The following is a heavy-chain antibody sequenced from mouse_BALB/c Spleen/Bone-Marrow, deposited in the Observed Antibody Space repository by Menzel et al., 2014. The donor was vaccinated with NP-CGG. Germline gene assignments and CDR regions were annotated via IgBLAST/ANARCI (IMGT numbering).Heavy chain of an antibody. CDR2: IYPGNGDT. V-gene: IGHV1-12*01. CDR1: GYIFXNYN. J-gene: IGHJ2*01. D-gene: IGHD4-1*01. CDR3: VRSNWDGGSYFDY. Sequence: QVQLQQSGAELMKPGASVKMSCKASGYIFXNYNMHWVKQTPGQGLEWIGTIYPGNGDTSYNQKFKGKASLTADKSSSTAYMQLSSLTSEDSAVYYCVRSNWDGGSYFDYWGQGTTLTVSS.